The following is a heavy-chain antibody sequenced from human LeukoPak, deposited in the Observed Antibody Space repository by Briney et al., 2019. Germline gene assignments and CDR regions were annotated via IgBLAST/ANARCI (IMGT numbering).Heavy chain of an antibody. Sequence: ASVKVSLKCSVYTFTGNYMYWGRQPPGQGHEWEGLSNPNSGGTNYAQKFQGRVTMTRDTAISTAYMELSRLRSDDTAVYYCARVEHSSGWLDYYYYYGMDVWGQGTTVTVSS. V-gene: IGHV1-2*02. CDR1: VYTFTGNY. J-gene: IGHJ6*02. CDR3: ARVEHSSGWLDYYYYYGMDV. D-gene: IGHD6-19*01. CDR2: SNPNSGGT.